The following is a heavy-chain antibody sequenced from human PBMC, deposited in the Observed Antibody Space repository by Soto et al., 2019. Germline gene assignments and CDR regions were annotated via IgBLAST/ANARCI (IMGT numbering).Heavy chain of an antibody. CDR1: GGSISSYY. CDR2: IYYSGST. D-gene: IGHD5-18*01. J-gene: IGHJ4*02. Sequence: SETLSLTCTVSGGSISSYYWSWIRQPPGKGLEWIGYIYYSGSTNYNPSLKSRVTISVDTSKNQFSLKLSSVTAADTAVYYCARGFAAMGYFDYWGQGTQVTVS. V-gene: IGHV4-59*01. CDR3: ARGFAAMGYFDY.